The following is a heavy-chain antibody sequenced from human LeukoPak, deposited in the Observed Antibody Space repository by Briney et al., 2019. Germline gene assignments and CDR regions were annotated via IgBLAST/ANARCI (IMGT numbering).Heavy chain of an antibody. CDR1: GYTFTSYD. CDR3: ARGRLRRDIVVVPAYNYYYMDV. D-gene: IGHD2-2*01. Sequence: SSVKCSCQASGYTFTSYDINWVRQATGQGIEWMGWMNPNSGNTGYAQKFQGRVTITRNTSISTAYMELSSLRSEDTAVYNCARGRLRRDIVVVPAYNYYYMDVWGKGTTVTVSS. V-gene: IGHV1-8*03. CDR2: MNPNSGNT. J-gene: IGHJ6*03.